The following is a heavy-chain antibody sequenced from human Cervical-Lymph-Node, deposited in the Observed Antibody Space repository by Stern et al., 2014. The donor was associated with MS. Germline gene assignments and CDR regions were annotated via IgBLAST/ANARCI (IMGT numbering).Heavy chain of an antibody. D-gene: IGHD2-2*01. CDR3: ASGGEVDGGDV. CDR2: TSPRGSTT. Sequence: VQLVESGAEVKKPGTSVRVSCKASGYTLTVFYVHWVRQAPGQGLDWMGVTSPRGSTTAYAQKFQGRVSMTRDTSTSTVYMELSSLRSEDTAVYYCASGGEVDGGDVWGQGTTVTVFS. CDR1: GYTLTVFY. J-gene: IGHJ6*02. V-gene: IGHV1-46*01.